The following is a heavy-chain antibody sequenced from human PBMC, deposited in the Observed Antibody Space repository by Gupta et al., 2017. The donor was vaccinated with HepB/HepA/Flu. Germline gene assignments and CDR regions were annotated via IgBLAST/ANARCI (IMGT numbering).Heavy chain of an antibody. CDR3: ATSNPFGWELLRFAFDI. CDR1: GYTFSDLS. D-gene: IGHD1-26*01. V-gene: IGHV1-24*01. CDR2: FDPEDGET. Sequence: QVQLVQSGAEVKKPGASVKVSCKFSGYTFSDLSMHWVRQAPGKGLEWMGGFDPEDGETIYAQKFQGRVTMTEDTSTDTAYMELSSLRSEDTAVYYCATSNPFGWELLRFAFDIWGQGTMLTVSS. J-gene: IGHJ3*02.